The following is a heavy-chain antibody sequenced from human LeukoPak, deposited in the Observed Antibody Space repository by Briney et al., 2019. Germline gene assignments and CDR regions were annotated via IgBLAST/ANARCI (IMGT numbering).Heavy chain of an antibody. D-gene: IGHD2-2*01. CDR1: GYTFTSYG. CDR3: ARVAELTGYCSSASCHQDGEFDY. J-gene: IGHJ4*02. Sequence: ASVTVSCKASGYTFTSYGITWVRQAPGQGLEWMGWISVYNGNTKYAQKLQGRVSMTTDTSTSTAYMELRNLRSDDTAVYFCARVAELTGYCSSASCHQDGEFDYWGQGTLVTVPS. V-gene: IGHV1-18*01. CDR2: ISVYNGNT.